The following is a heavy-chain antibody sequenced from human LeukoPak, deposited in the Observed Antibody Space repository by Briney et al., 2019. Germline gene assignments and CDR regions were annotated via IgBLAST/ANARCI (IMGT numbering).Heavy chain of an antibody. Sequence: PGGSLRLSCAASGFTFSSYAMSWVRQAPGKGLEWVSAISGSGGSTYYADSVKGRFTISRDNSKNTLYLQMNSLRAEDTAVYYCAKRADGSGRALVYYFDYWGQGTLVTVSS. D-gene: IGHD3-10*01. J-gene: IGHJ4*02. CDR1: GFTFSSYA. CDR3: AKRADGSGRALVYYFDY. V-gene: IGHV3-23*01. CDR2: ISGSGGST.